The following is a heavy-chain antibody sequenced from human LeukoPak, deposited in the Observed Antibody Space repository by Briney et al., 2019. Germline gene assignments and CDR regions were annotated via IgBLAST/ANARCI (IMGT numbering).Heavy chain of an antibody. CDR3: AKDPTYYYDSSKGVGFDY. CDR2: ISWNSGSI. CDR1: GFTFDDYA. J-gene: IGHJ4*02. V-gene: IGHV3-9*01. Sequence: SGGSLRLSCAASGFTFDDYAIHWVRQAPGKGLEWVSGISWNSGSIGYADSVKGRFTISRDNAKNSLYLQMNSLRAEDTALYYCAKDPTYYYDSSKGVGFDYWGQGTLVTVSS. D-gene: IGHD3-22*01.